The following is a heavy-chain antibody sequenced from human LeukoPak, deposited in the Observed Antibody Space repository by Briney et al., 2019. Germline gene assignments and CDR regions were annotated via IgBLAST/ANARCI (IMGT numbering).Heavy chain of an antibody. V-gene: IGHV1-69*01. CDR1: GGTFSSYA. CDR2: IIPIFGTA. D-gene: IGHD3-10*01. J-gene: IGHJ4*02. Sequence: GASVKVSCKASGGTFSSYAISWVRQAPGQGLEWMGGIIPIFGTANYAQKFQGRVTITADESTSIAYMELSSLRSGDTAVYYCARGERGGSGSYLPIDYWGQGTLVTVSS. CDR3: ARGERGGSGSYLPIDY.